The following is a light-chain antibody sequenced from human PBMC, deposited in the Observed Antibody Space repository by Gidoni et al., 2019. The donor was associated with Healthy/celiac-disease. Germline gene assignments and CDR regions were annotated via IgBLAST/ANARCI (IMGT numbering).Light chain of an antibody. CDR2: WAS. CDR1: QSVLYSSNNKNY. Sequence: IVMTQSPDSLAVSLGARATINCKSSQSVLYSSNNKNYLAWYQQKPGQPPKLLIYWASTRESGVPDRLSGSGSGTDFTLTISSLQAEDVAVYYCQQYYSIPWTFGQGTKVEIK. J-gene: IGKJ1*01. V-gene: IGKV4-1*01. CDR3: QQYYSIPWT.